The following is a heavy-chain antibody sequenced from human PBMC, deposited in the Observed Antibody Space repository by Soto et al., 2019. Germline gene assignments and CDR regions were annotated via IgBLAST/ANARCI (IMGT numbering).Heavy chain of an antibody. D-gene: IGHD3-10*01. CDR2: IYWDDDK. J-gene: IGHJ5*02. V-gene: IGHV2-5*02. CDR1: GFSLSTSGVA. Sequence: QITLKESGPTLVKPTQTLTLTCTFSGFSLSTSGVAVGWIRQPPGKALEWLALIYWDDDKRYSPSLKSRLTITKDTSKNQVVLTMTNMDPVDTATYYCAPRRGYYGSGSYSGMFWFDPWGQGTLVTVSS. CDR3: APRRGYYGSGSYSGMFWFDP.